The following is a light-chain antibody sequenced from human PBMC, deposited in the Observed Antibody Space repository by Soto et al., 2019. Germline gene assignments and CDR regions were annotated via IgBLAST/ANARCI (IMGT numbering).Light chain of an antibody. CDR2: MVS. Sequence: DIVMTQTPLSSPVTLGQPASISCRSSQSLVHSDGNTYLSWLQQRPGQPPRLLIYMVSNRFSGVTDRFSGRGAGADFTLKISRVEAEDVGVYYCMQATQFPPYTFGQGTKLEIQ. CDR1: QSLVHSDGNTY. V-gene: IGKV2-24*01. CDR3: MQATQFPPYT. J-gene: IGKJ2*01.